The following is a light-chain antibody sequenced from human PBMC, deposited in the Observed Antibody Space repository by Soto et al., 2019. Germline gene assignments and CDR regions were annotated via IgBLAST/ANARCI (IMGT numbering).Light chain of an antibody. CDR3: QQYTNWPPTYT. V-gene: IGKV3-15*01. CDR2: GAS. Sequence: EIVLTQSPATLSLSPGERATLSCRASQSVSSYLAWYQQKPGQAPRLLIYGASTRATGIPARFSGSGSRTEFTLTISSLQSEDSAVYYCQQYTNWPPTYTFGQGTKLEIK. CDR1: QSVSSY. J-gene: IGKJ2*01.